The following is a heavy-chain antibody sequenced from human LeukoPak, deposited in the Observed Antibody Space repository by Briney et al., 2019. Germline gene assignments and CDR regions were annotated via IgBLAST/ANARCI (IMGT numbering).Heavy chain of an antibody. D-gene: IGHD5-24*01. CDR1: GYSISSGYY. V-gene: IGHV3-7*01. Sequence: LTCTVSGYSISSGYYWGWIRQPPGKGLEWVANIKQDGSEKNYVDSVKGRFTISRDNAENSLYLQMNSLRVEDTAVYYCARDGGDGYNYGDYWGQGTLVTVSS. CDR2: IKQDGSEK. CDR3: ARDGGDGYNYGDY. J-gene: IGHJ4*02.